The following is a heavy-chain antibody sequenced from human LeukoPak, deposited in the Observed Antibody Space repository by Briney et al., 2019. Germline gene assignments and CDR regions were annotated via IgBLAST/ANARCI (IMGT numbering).Heavy chain of an antibody. CDR2: ISYDGSNK. Sequence: GGHLRLSCAASGFTFSSYGMHWVRQAPGKGPESVAVISYDGSNKYYADSVKGRFTISRDNSKNTLYLQMNSLRAEDTAVYYCAKDMFIYYYGSGPLGYWGQGTLVTVSS. D-gene: IGHD3-10*01. CDR3: AKDMFIYYYGSGPLGY. CDR1: GFTFSSYG. J-gene: IGHJ4*02. V-gene: IGHV3-30*18.